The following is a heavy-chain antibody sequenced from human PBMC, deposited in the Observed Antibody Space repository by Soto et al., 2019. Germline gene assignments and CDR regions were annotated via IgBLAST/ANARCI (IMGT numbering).Heavy chain of an antibody. CDR2: ITGSGGST. J-gene: IGHJ4*02. CDR3: AKDGGIAARLEDY. CDR1: GFTFSSSA. V-gene: IGHV3-23*01. Sequence: PWGSLRLSCAASGFTFSSSAMSWVRQAPGKGLEWVSAITGSGGSTYYADSVKGRFTISRDNSKNTLYLQMNSLRAEDTAVYYCAKDGGIAARLEDYWGQGTLVTVSS. D-gene: IGHD6-6*01.